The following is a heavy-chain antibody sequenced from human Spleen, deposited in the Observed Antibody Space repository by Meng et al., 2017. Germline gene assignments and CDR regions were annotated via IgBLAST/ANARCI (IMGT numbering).Heavy chain of an antibody. J-gene: IGHJ3*02. CDR2: ISNSGTT. D-gene: IGHD2/OR15-2a*01. Sequence: SETLSLTCTVSGGSISTYYWSWIRQPPGKGLEWIWYISNSGTTNYNPSLKSRFIISVDTSKDQFFLELTSVTAADTAVYYCARDPKQNDVDAFDIWGQGTMVTVSS. CDR1: GGSISTYY. CDR3: ARDPKQNDVDAFDI. V-gene: IGHV4-59*01.